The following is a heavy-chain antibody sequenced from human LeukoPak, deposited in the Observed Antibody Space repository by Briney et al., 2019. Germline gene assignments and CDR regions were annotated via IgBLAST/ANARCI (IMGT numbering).Heavy chain of an antibody. CDR3: ARDVVGDSSPGY. CDR1: GGSISSGGYY. Sequence: SETLSLTCTVSGGSISSGGYYWSCIRQPPGKGLEWIGYIYHSGSTYYNPSLKSRVTISVDRSKNQFSLKLSSVTAADTAVYYCARDVVGDSSPGYWGQGTLVTVSS. D-gene: IGHD6-13*01. J-gene: IGHJ4*02. CDR2: IYHSGST. V-gene: IGHV4-30-2*01.